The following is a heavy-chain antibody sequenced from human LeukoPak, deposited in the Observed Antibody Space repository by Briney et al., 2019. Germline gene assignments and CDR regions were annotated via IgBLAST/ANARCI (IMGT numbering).Heavy chain of an antibody. CDR3: ARGKIGAAGTFVY. J-gene: IGHJ4*02. V-gene: IGHV6-1*01. CDR1: GDSVSSNSAT. Sequence: SQTLSLTCAISGDSVSSNSATWNWIRQSPSRDLEWLGRTYYTSTWYNDYAVSVKSRISINADTSKNQLSLHLNSVTPEDTAVYFCARGKIGAAGTFVYWGQGTLVTVSS. D-gene: IGHD6-13*01. CDR2: TYYTSTWYN.